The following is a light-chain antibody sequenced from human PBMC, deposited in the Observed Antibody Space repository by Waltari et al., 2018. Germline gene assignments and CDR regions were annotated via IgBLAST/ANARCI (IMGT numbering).Light chain of an antibody. CDR2: AAS. Sequence: DIKMTQSPSSLSASVGDRVTITCRASQRSSSYLNWYQQKPGKAPKLLIYAASSLQSGVPSMFSGSGSGTDFTLTISSLQPEDFATYYCQQSYSTPLTFGGGTKVEIK. CDR1: QRSSSY. CDR3: QQSYSTPLT. V-gene: IGKV1-39*01. J-gene: IGKJ4*01.